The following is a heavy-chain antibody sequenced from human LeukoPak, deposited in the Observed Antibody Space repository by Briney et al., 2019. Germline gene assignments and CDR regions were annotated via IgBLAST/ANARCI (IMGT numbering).Heavy chain of an antibody. CDR2: IYYSGNT. CDR1: GASISDYY. CDR3: AGEDYFDTSGYASWRFDI. J-gene: IGHJ3*02. D-gene: IGHD3-22*01. V-gene: IGHV4-59*01. Sequence: SETLSLTCTVSGASISDYYWTWIRQPPGKGLEWIGHIYYSGNTIYNPSLKSRVTISIDTSKNQFSLKLSSVTTADTAVYYCAGEDYFDTSGYASWRFDIWGQGTMVTVSS.